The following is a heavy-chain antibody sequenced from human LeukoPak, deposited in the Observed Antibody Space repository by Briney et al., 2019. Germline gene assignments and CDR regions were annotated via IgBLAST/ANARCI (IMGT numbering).Heavy chain of an antibody. Sequence: SETLSLTCTVSGGSISSYYWSWIRQPPGKGLEWIGYIYYSGSTNYNPSLKSRVTISVDTSKNQFSLKLSSVTAADTPVYYCARHAPLNYYDSSGYGYDAFDIWGQGTMVTVSS. CDR3: ARHAPLNYYDSSGYGYDAFDI. CDR1: GGSISSYY. D-gene: IGHD3-22*01. V-gene: IGHV4-59*08. CDR2: IYYSGST. J-gene: IGHJ3*02.